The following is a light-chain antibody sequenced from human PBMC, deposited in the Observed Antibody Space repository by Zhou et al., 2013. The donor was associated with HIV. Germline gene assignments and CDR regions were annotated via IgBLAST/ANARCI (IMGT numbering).Light chain of an antibody. V-gene: IGKV1-5*03. CDR2: KAS. Sequence: DIQMTQSPSTLSASVGDRVTITCRASQSINNWLAWYQQKPGKAPKLLIYKASSLESGVPSRFSGSGSGTEFTLTISDLQPDDFATYYCQQYNSYSPYTFGQGTKLEVK. CDR1: QSINNW. CDR3: QQYNSYSPYT. J-gene: IGKJ2*01.